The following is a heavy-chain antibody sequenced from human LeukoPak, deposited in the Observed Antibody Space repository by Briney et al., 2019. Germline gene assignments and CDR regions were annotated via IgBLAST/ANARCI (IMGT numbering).Heavy chain of an antibody. Sequence: PGGSLRLSCTVSGFTVSSNAMSWVRQAPGKGLEWVSFIYSDNTHYSDSVKGRFTISRDNSKNTLYLQMNSLRAEDTAVYYCAREVKYSGYLFLDYWGQGTLVTVSS. CDR2: IYSDNT. D-gene: IGHD5-12*01. CDR1: GFTVSSNA. V-gene: IGHV3-53*01. CDR3: AREVKYSGYLFLDY. J-gene: IGHJ4*02.